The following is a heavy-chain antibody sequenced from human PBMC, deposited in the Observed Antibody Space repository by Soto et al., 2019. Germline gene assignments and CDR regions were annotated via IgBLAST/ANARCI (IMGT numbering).Heavy chain of an antibody. Sequence: PGESLKISCKASGYSFTSYWIVWVRQMPGKGLESMGIIYAADSDTRYSPSFQGQVTISADKSISTAYLQWSSLKASDTAMYYCARYYSSGWCLDYWGQGTLVTVSS. V-gene: IGHV5-51*01. CDR3: ARYYSSGWCLDY. D-gene: IGHD6-19*01. CDR1: GYSFTSYW. J-gene: IGHJ4*02. CDR2: IYAADSDT.